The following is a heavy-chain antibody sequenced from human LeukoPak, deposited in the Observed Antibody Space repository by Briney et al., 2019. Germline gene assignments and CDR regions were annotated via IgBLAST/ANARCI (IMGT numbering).Heavy chain of an antibody. CDR3: ARDNEHTLDV. J-gene: IGHJ6*04. D-gene: IGHD2-21*01. V-gene: IGHV4-30-2*01. CDR1: GGSISSSSYY. Sequence: SETLSLTCTVSGGSISSSSYYWSWIRQPPGKGLEWIGYIYHSGSTYYNPSLKSRVTISVDRSKNQFSLKLSSVTAADTAVYYCARDNEHTLDVWGKGTTVTVSS. CDR2: IYHSGST.